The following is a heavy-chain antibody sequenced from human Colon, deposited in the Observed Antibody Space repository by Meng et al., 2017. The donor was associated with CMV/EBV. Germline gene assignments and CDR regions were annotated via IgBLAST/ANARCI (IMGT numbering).Heavy chain of an antibody. J-gene: IGHJ4*02. CDR2: ITWDGGIT. CDR3: ARGNYYYGSGSYSFFDH. D-gene: IGHD3-10*01. CDR1: FTFDDYT. V-gene: IGHV3-43*01. Sequence: FTFDDYTMHLVRQSPGKGLELVSLITWDGGITYYADSMKGRFTISRDNSKNSMYLQMNSLRTEDTGLYYCARGNYYYGSGSYSFFDHWGQGTLVTVSS.